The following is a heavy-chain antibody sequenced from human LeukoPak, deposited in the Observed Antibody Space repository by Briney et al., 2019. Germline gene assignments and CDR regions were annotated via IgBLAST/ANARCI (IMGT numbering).Heavy chain of an antibody. J-gene: IGHJ3*02. CDR1: GGSIRSYY. D-gene: IGHD3-22*01. Sequence: SETLSLICTASGGSIRSYYWSWIRQPPGKGLEWIGYLYYSGSTNYNPSLKSRVTISVDTPKNQFSLKLSSVTAADTAVYFCARGPYSYDSSGAFDIWGQGTMVTVSS. CDR3: ARGPYSYDSSGAFDI. CDR2: LYYSGST. V-gene: IGHV4-59*08.